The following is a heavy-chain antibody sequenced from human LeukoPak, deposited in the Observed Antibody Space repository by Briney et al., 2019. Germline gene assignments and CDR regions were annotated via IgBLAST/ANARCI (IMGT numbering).Heavy chain of an antibody. D-gene: IGHD2-15*01. CDR2: IKQDGSEK. CDR3: ARERVVAARSGSWFDP. V-gene: IGHV3-7*01. CDR1: GFTFSSYW. Sequence: GGSLRLSCAASGFTFSSYWMSWVCQAPGKGLEWVANIKQDGSEKYYVDSVKGRFTISRDNAKNSLYLQMNSLRAEDTAVYYCARERVVAARSGSWFDPWGQGTLVTVSS. J-gene: IGHJ5*02.